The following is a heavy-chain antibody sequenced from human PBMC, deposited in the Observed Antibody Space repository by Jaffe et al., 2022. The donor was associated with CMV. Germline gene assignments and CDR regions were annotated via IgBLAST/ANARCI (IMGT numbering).Heavy chain of an antibody. D-gene: IGHD3-22*01. CDR2: INHSGST. CDR1: GGSFSGYY. CDR3: ARDRTSSGYYLRVRSRAFDY. Sequence: QVQLQQWGAGLLKPSETLSLTCAVYGGSFSGYYWSWIRQPPGKGLEWIGEINHSGSTNYNPSLKSRVTISVDTSKNQFSLKLSSVTAADTAVYYCARDRTSSGYYLRVRSRAFDYWGQGTLVTVSS. J-gene: IGHJ4*02. V-gene: IGHV4-34*01.